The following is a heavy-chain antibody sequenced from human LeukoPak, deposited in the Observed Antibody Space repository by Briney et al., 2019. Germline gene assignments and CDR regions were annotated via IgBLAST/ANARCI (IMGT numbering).Heavy chain of an antibody. CDR2: VYYSGSA. CDR3: ARARNYYDSSDYYSEGDAFDI. Sequence: SETLSLTCTVSGGALSSYHWSWVRQPPGKGLECIGYVYYSGSAHYNPSLTSRVTISVDTSKNQFSLRLSSVTAADPAVYFCARARNYYDSSDYYSEGDAFDIWGQGTMVTVSS. D-gene: IGHD3-22*01. CDR1: GGALSSYH. J-gene: IGHJ3*02. V-gene: IGHV4-59*01.